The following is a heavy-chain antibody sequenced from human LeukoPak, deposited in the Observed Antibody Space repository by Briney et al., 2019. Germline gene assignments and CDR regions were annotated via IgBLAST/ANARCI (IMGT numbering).Heavy chain of an antibody. CDR3: ARDWRDSGGPVLTEY. CDR2: IIPILGIA. Sequence: SVKVSCKASGGTFSSYAISWVRQAPGQGLEWMGRIIPILGIANYAQKFQGRVTITADKSTSPAYMELSSLRSEDTAVYFCARDWRDSGGPVLTEYWGQKTLVTVSS. J-gene: IGHJ4*02. CDR1: GGTFSSYA. V-gene: IGHV1-69*04. D-gene: IGHD2-15*01.